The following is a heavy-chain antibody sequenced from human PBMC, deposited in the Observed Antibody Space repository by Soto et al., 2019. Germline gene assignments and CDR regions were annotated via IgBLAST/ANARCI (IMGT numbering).Heavy chain of an antibody. CDR3: ARLGANDDWFGP. CDR1: GGSMSYFS. J-gene: IGHJ5*02. CDR2: IYYTGST. D-gene: IGHD1-1*01. V-gene: IGHV4-59*01. Sequence: AETLSLTCTVSGGSMSYFSWSWIRQPPGKGLEYIGYIYYTGSTNYSPSLKSRVTISLDTSKNQFSLNLTSVTAADTAVYYCARLGANDDWFGPWGQGTRVTVSS.